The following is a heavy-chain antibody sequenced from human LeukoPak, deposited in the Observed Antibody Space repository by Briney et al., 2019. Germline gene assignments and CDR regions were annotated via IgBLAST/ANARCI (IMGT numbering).Heavy chain of an antibody. CDR1: EFTFSNYW. J-gene: IGHJ4*02. CDR3: TTDHIPQGEYYDFWSGFLYYFDY. V-gene: IGHV3-15*01. Sequence: GGSLRLSCAASEFTFSNYWMNWVRQAPGKGLEWVGRIKSKTDGGTTDYAAPVKGRFTISRDDSKNTLYLQMNSLKTEDTAVYYCTTDHIPQGEYYDFWSGFLYYFDYWGQGTLVTVSS. CDR2: IKSKTDGGTT. D-gene: IGHD3-3*01.